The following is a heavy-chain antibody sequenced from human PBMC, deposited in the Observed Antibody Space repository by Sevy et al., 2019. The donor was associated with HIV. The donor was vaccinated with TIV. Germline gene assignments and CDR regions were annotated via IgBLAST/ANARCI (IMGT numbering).Heavy chain of an antibody. Sequence: TLSLTCTVSGGSISSYYWSWIRQPAGKGLEWIGRIYTSGSTNYNPSLKSRVTMSVDTSKNQFSLKLSSVTAADTAVYYCARALSITIFGVGGDWFDPWGQGTLVTVSS. CDR2: IYTSGST. CDR1: GGSISSYY. D-gene: IGHD3-3*01. CDR3: ARALSITIFGVGGDWFDP. J-gene: IGHJ5*02. V-gene: IGHV4-4*07.